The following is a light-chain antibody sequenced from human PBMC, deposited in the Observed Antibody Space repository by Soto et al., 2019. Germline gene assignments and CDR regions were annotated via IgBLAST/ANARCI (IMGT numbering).Light chain of an antibody. J-gene: IGLJ2*01. CDR2: DVT. Sequence: QSVLTQPASVSGSPGQSITLSCTGASSDVGRYDYISWYQQHPGKAPKLIIYDVTNRPSGIGNRFSGSKSGNTASLTISGLQAEDEADYYCSSYTSTSTPVVFGGGTKLTVL. CDR1: SSDVGRYDY. V-gene: IGLV2-14*03. CDR3: SSYTSTSTPVV.